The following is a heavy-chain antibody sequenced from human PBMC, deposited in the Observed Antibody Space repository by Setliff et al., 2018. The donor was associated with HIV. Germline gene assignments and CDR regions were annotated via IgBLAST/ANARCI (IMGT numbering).Heavy chain of an antibody. CDR3: ARGGGYFHDNNAFDI. V-gene: IGHV4-4*08. CDR2: IYASGGT. J-gene: IGHJ3*02. D-gene: IGHD3-9*01. CDR1: GGAISTYY. Sequence: PSETLSLTCTVSGGAISTYYWTWIRQPPGKGLEWIGRIYASGGTYYKSSLKSRVTISVDSSKNQFSLKLTSVTAADTAIYFCARGGGYFHDNNAFDIWGQGTVVTVSS.